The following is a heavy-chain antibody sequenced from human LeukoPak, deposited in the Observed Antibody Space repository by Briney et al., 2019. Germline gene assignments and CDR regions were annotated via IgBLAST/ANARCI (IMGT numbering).Heavy chain of an antibody. J-gene: IGHJ4*02. CDR3: AKAVSIVGARDYFDY. CDR2: ISPSGDSR. CDR1: GFTFSTYS. Sequence: GGSLRLSCAASGFTFSTYSMGWVRQAPGKGLEWVSIISPSGDSRYHADSVKGRFTISRDNSKNSQYPQMNSLGVDDTAIYYCAKAVSIVGARDYFDYWGQGTLVTVSS. V-gene: IGHV3-23*01. D-gene: IGHD1-26*01.